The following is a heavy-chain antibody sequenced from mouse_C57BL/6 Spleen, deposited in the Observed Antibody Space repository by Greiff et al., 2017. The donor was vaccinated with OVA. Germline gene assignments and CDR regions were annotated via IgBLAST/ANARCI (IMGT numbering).Heavy chain of an antibody. CDR3: VGQDY. J-gene: IGHJ2*01. D-gene: IGHD3-3*01. CDR1: GFTFTAYY. Sequence: EVKLMESGGGLVQPWGSLSLSCAASGFTFTAYYMSWVRQPPGTALEWLGFIRNKANGYTTEYSASVKCRFTISRDNSQSILYLQMNALRAEDSATYYCVGQDYWGQGTTLTVSS. CDR2: IRNKANGYTT. V-gene: IGHV7-3*01.